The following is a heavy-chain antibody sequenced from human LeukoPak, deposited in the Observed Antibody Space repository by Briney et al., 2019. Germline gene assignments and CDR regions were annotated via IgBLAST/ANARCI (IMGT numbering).Heavy chain of an antibody. J-gene: IGHJ4*02. D-gene: IGHD1-26*01. CDR3: ASLVGATTGSYDY. CDR1: GGTFSSYA. Sequence: SVKVSCKASGGTFSSYAISWVRQAPGQGLEWMGGIIPIFGTANYAQKFQGRVTITTDESTSTAYMELSSLRSEDTAVYYCASLVGATTGSYDYWGQGTLVTVSS. CDR2: IIPIFGTA. V-gene: IGHV1-69*05.